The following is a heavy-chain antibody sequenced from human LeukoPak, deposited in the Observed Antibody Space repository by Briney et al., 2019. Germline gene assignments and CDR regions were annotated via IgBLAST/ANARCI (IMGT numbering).Heavy chain of an antibody. CDR2: INPNSGGT. Sequence: APVKVSCKASGYTFTGYYMHWVRQAPGQGLEWMGRINPNSGGTNYAQKFQGRVTMTRDTSISTAYMELSRLRSDDTAVYYCAREIGGYGTYYFDYWGQGTLVTVSS. CDR3: AREIGGYGTYYFDY. V-gene: IGHV1-2*06. J-gene: IGHJ4*02. D-gene: IGHD5-12*01. CDR1: GYTFTGYY.